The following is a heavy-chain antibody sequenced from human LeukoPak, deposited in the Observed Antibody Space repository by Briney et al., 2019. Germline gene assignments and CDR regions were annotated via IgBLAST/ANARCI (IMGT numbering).Heavy chain of an antibody. D-gene: IGHD3-10*01. V-gene: IGHV3-23*01. Sequence: GGSLRLSCAASGFTFSSYSMNWVRQAPGKGLEWVSAISGSGGSTYYADSVKGRFTISRDNSKNTLYLQMNSLRAEDTAVYYCAKPKTAEYYYGSEDSYYFDYWGQGTLVTVSS. J-gene: IGHJ4*02. CDR2: ISGSGGST. CDR1: GFTFSSYS. CDR3: AKPKTAEYYYGSEDSYYFDY.